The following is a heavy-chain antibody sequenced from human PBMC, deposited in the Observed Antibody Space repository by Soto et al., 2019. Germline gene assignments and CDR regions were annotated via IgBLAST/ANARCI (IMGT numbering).Heavy chain of an antibody. CDR2: IDYSGST. CDR3: ARLGNDPSVFDL. D-gene: IGHD1-26*01. J-gene: IGHJ4*02. Sequence: QVQLQESGPGLVQPSETLSLTCTVSGASITSYWWSWIRQSPGKGLEWIGYIDYSGSTDYNPSLRSRVTMAVETSKRQFPVRLSSVTATDTAVYYCARLGNDPSVFDLWGQGTLVTVSS. V-gene: IGHV4-59*08. CDR1: GASITSYW.